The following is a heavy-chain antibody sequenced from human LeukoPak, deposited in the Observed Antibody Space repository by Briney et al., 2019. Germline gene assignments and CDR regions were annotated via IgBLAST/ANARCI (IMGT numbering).Heavy chain of an antibody. Sequence: SQTLSLTCAISGDSVSSNSAAWNRIRQSPSRGLEWLGRTYYRSKWYNDYAISVQSRITVNPDTSQNQFSLQLNSVTPEDTAVYYCAGSGSFFASWGQGTLVTVSS. CDR2: TYYRSKWYN. CDR3: AGSGSFFAS. V-gene: IGHV6-1*01. CDR1: GDSVSSNSAA. J-gene: IGHJ4*02. D-gene: IGHD3-3*01.